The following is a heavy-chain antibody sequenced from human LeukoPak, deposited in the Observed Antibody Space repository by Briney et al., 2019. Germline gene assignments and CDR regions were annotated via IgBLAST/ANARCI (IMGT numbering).Heavy chain of an antibody. Sequence: GASVKVSCKASGYTFTSYGISWVRQAPGQGLEWMGWISAYNGNTNYAQKFQGRVTVSTDTSTSTAYMELRSLRSDDTAVYYCTRSHSSTLEWELPRFDYWGQGTLVTVSS. CDR1: GYTFTSYG. CDR2: ISAYNGNT. CDR3: TRSHSSTLEWELPRFDY. D-gene: IGHD1-26*01. V-gene: IGHV1-18*01. J-gene: IGHJ4*02.